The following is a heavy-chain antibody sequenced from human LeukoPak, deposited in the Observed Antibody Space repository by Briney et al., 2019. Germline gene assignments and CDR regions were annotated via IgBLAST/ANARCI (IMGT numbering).Heavy chain of an antibody. CDR1: GGSISSHY. CDR3: ARVSSSGYYYYYYYYMDV. Sequence: PSETLSLTCTVSGGSISSHYWSWIRQPPGKGLEWIGYIYYSGSTNYNPSFKSRVTISVDTSKNQFSLKLSSVTAADTAVYYCARVSSSGYYYYYYYYMDVWGKGTTVTVSS. J-gene: IGHJ6*03. D-gene: IGHD3-22*01. CDR2: IYYSGST. V-gene: IGHV4-59*11.